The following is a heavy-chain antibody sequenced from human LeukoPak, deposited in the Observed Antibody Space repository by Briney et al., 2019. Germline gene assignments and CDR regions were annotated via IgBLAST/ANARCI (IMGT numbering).Heavy chain of an antibody. CDR3: ARHIGGGIEDMDV. D-gene: IGHD3-16*02. V-gene: IGHV4-4*09. CDR2: IYTSGST. Sequence: SETLSLTCTVSGGSISSYYWSWIRQPPGKGLEWIGYIYTSGSTNYNPSLKSRATISVDTSKNQFSLKLSSVTAADTAVYYCARHIGGGIEDMDVWGKGTKVTVSS. CDR1: GGSISSYY. J-gene: IGHJ6*03.